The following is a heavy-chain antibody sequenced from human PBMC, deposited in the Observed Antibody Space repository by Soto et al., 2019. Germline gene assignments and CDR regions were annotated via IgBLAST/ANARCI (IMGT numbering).Heavy chain of an antibody. D-gene: IGHD6-19*01. J-gene: IGHJ4*02. CDR2: IYYSGST. CDR3: ARTLGYSSGRSFDY. Sequence: PSETQSLTCTVSGGTISSYYWSWIRQPPGKGLEWIGYIYYSGSTNYNPSLKSRVTISVDTSKNQFSLKLSSVTAADTAVYYCARTLGYSSGRSFDYWGQGTLVTVSS. CDR1: GGTISSYY. V-gene: IGHV4-59*01.